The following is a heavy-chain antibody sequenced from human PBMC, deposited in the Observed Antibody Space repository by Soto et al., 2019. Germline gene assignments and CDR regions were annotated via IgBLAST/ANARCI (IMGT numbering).Heavy chain of an antibody. CDR3: ARDLVVAATDAF. Sequence: PVKGLEWIGYIYYSGSTYYNPSLKSRVTISVDTSKNQFSLKLSSVTAADTAVYYSARDLVVAATDAF. D-gene: IGHD2-15*01. V-gene: IGHV4-31*02. J-gene: IGHJ3*01. CDR2: IYYSGST.